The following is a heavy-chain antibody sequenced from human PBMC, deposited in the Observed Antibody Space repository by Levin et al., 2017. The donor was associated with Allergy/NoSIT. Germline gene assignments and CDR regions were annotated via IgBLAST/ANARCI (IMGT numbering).Heavy chain of an antibody. CDR3: AKSRAELLWFGESLDY. V-gene: IGHV3-23*01. Sequence: PGESLKISCAASGFTFSSYAMSWVRQAPGKGLEWVSAISGSGGSTYYADSVKGRFTISRDNSKNTLYLQMNSLRAEDTAVYYCAKSRAELLWFGESLDYWGQGTLVTVSS. CDR1: GFTFSSYA. J-gene: IGHJ4*02. D-gene: IGHD3-10*01. CDR2: ISGSGGST.